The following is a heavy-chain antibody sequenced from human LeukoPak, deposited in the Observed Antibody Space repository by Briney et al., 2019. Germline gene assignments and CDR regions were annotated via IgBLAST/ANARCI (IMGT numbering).Heavy chain of an antibody. CDR1: XXXXXSYX. CDR2: TSTSGST. Sequence: SETLSLTXXXSXXXXXSYXWSWIRQTAGKGLEWIGRTSTSGSTNFNPSLKSRVTMSIDTSKNQFSLKVTSVTAADTAVYYCARGGRWFDPWGQGTLVTVSS. CDR3: ARGGRWFDP. J-gene: IGHJ5*02. V-gene: IGHV4-4*07.